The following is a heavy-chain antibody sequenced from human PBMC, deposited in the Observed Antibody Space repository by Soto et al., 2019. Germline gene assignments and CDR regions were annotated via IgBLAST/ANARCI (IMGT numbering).Heavy chain of an antibody. CDR2: IYYSGST. CDR3: ARLRVRFLEWFPPDMDV. Sequence: PSETLSLTCTVSGGSISSYDGSWIRQPPGKGLEWIGYIYYSGSTNYNPSLKSRVTISVDTSKNQFSLKLSSVTAADTAVYYCARLRVRFLEWFPPDMDVWGQGTTVTVS. J-gene: IGHJ6*02. V-gene: IGHV4-59*01. CDR1: GGSISSYD. D-gene: IGHD3-3*01.